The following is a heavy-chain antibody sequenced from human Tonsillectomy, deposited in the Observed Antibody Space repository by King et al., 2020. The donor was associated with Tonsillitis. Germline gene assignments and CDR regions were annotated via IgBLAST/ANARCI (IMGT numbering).Heavy chain of an antibody. J-gene: IGHJ6*02. D-gene: IGHD5-18*01. CDR1: GFIFSTYA. CDR3: ARDPFLSGYNYGYFYFYYGMDV. V-gene: IGHV3-30*04. CDR2: ISYDGNYE. Sequence: VQLVESGGGVVQPGKSLRLSCAASGFIFSTYAMHWVRQAPGKGLEWVTAISYDGNYEYYADSVKGRFTISRDNSKHTLYLQMNSLRAEDTAVYYCARDPFLSGYNYGYFYFYYGMDVWGQGTTVTVSS.